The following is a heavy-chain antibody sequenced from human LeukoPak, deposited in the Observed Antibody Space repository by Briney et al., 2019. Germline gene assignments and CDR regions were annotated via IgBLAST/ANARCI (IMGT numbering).Heavy chain of an antibody. J-gene: IGHJ4*02. Sequence: GRSLRLSCAASGFTFSSYAMHWVRQAPGKGLEWVAVISYDGSNKYYADSVRGRFTISRDNSKNTPYLQMNSLRAEDTAVYYCARLMGVGGYPNNDYWGQGTLVTVSS. CDR1: GFTFSSYA. D-gene: IGHD2-8*01. CDR3: ARLMGVGGYPNNDY. V-gene: IGHV3-30*04. CDR2: ISYDGSNK.